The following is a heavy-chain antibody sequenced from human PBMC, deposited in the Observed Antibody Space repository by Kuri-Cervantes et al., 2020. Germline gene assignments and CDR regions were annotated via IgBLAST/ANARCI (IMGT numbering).Heavy chain of an antibody. J-gene: IGHJ4*02. V-gene: IGHV1-69*02. D-gene: IGHD3-22*01. Sequence: SVKVSCKASGGTFSSYTISWVRQAPGQGLEWMGRIIPILGIANYAQKFQGRVTITADKSTSTAYMELSSLRSEDTAVYYCARGPYYYYDSSGYYYLDYWGQGTLVTSPQ. CDR1: GGTFSSYT. CDR3: ARGPYYYYDSSGYYYLDY. CDR2: IIPILGIA.